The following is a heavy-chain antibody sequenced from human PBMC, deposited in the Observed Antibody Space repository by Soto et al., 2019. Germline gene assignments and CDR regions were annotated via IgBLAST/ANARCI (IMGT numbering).Heavy chain of an antibody. CDR3: AKDVILNYDILTGSLDY. V-gene: IGHV3-23*01. Sequence: GESLRLSCEASGFNFRSYAMSWVRQAQGKGMEWVSAISGSGGSTYYVYSVKGRFTISRDNSKTTLYLQMDSLTAEDTAVYYCAKDVILNYDILTGSLDYWGHGTLVTVSS. D-gene: IGHD3-9*01. CDR1: GFNFRSYA. J-gene: IGHJ4*01. CDR2: ISGSGGST.